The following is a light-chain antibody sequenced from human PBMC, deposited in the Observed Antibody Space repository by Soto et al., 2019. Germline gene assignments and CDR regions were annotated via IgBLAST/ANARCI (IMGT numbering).Light chain of an antibody. J-gene: IGKJ4*01. CDR3: QQYGSSSLT. Sequence: EIVLTQSPGGVSLSPGERATLSCRASQSVSGSYLASYQQKPGQAPRLLIYGASTRATGIPDRFSGSGSGTDFTLTISRLEPEDVAVYYCQQYGSSSLTFGGGTKVEI. CDR1: QSVSGSY. V-gene: IGKV3-20*01. CDR2: GAS.